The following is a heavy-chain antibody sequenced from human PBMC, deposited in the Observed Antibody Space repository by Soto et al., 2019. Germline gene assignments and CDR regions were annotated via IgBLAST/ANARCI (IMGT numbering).Heavy chain of an antibody. CDR2: VSKSDYT. CDR3: AREDSIIIPAVADV. Sequence: PGGSLRLSCEVSGFTFTNFGINWVRQAPGKGLEWVSSVSKSDYTYYSESVKGRFTISRDNAKNSVSLQMNNLRAEDTAVYYCAREDSIIIPAVADVWGQGT. V-gene: IGHV3-21*04. CDR1: GFTFTNFG. J-gene: IGHJ4*02. D-gene: IGHD3-10*01.